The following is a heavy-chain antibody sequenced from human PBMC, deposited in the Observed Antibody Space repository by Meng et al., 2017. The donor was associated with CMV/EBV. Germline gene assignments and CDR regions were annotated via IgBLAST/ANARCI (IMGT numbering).Heavy chain of an antibody. V-gene: IGHV4-34*01. CDR3: ALIKRGIGY. D-gene: IGHD3-22*01. CDR1: GGSFSGYY. J-gene: IGHJ6*02. Sequence: GSLRLSCAVYGGSFSGYYWSWIRQPPGKGLEWIGEINHSGSTNYNPSLKSRVTISVDTSKNQFSLKLSSVTAADTAVYYCALIKRGIGYWGQGTTVTVSS. CDR2: INHSGST.